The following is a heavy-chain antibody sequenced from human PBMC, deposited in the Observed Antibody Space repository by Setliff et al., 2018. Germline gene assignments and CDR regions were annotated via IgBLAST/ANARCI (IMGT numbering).Heavy chain of an antibody. CDR2: VSHSGSP. D-gene: IGHD5-18*01. V-gene: IGHV4-38-2*01. Sequence: KSSETLSLTCDVSGYSFKSDDYWAWIRQSPGRGLEWIGSVSHSGSPYYNPSLKSRVSISEYRSKNRLSLKLNSVTAADTAIYYCVRQEEETSMVMYYFTSWGQGTLVTVSS. J-gene: IGHJ4*02. CDR3: VRQEEETSMVMYYFTS. CDR1: GYSFKSDDY.